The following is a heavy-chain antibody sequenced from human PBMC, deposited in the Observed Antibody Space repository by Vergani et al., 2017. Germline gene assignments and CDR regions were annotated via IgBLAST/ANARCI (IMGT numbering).Heavy chain of an antibody. CDR1: GYTFTSYY. V-gene: IGHV1-46*01. J-gene: IGHJ5*02. CDR2: INPSGGST. Sequence: QVQLVQSGAEVKKPGASVTVSCQASGYTFTSYYIHWVRQAPGQGLEWMGIINPSGGSTNYAQKFQGRVTMTRDTSPSTVFMELSSLRSEDTAVYYCARGCGSTSCYKRGEDWFDPWGQGTLVTVPS. CDR3: ARGCGSTSCYKRGEDWFDP. D-gene: IGHD2-2*02.